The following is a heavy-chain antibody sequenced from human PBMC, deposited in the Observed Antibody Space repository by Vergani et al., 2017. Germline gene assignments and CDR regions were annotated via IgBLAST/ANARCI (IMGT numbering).Heavy chain of an antibody. J-gene: IGHJ4*02. CDR3: ARDEYRYDYVWGSYRYPDY. CDR1: GFTFSSYA. D-gene: IGHD3-16*02. V-gene: IGHV3-30-3*01. CDR2: ISYDGSNK. Sequence: QVQLVESGGGVVQPGRSLRLSCAASGFTFSSYAMHWVRQAPGKGLEWVAVISYDGSNKYYADSVKGRFTISRDNSKNTLYLQMNSLRAEDTAVYYCARDEYRYDYVWGSYRYPDYWGQGTLVTVSS.